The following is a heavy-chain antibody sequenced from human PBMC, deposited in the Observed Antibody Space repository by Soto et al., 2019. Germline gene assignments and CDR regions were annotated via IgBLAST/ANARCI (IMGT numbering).Heavy chain of an antibody. V-gene: IGHV1-24*01. CDR1: GTSLSGLP. D-gene: IGHD4-17*01. CDR3: AAGVTTFDD. J-gene: IGHJ4*02. CDR2: LDYEEGER. Sequence: GASVKVSCKVSGTSLSGLPMHWVRQAPGKGLEWMGSLDYEEGERSFAHRFQGRLTVTEDTSTDTAYMELSSLMSEDTAVYYCAAGVTTFDDWGQGTLVTVSS.